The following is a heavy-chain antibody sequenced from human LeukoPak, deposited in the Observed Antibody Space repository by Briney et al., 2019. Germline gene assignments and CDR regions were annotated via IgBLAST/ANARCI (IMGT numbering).Heavy chain of an antibody. D-gene: IGHD3-22*01. V-gene: IGHV3-43*02. Sequence: PGGSLRLSCAASGFTFDDYAMHWVRQAPGKGLEWVSLISGDGGSTYYADSVKGRFTISRDSSKNSLYLQMNSLRTEDTALYYCAKDYITYYYDSSGYSHFDYWGQGTLVTVSS. CDR1: GFTFDDYA. CDR3: AKDYITYYYDSSGYSHFDY. CDR2: ISGDGGST. J-gene: IGHJ4*02.